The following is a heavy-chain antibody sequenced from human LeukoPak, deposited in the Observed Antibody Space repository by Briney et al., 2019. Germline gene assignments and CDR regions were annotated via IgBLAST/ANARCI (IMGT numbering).Heavy chain of an antibody. V-gene: IGHV1-8*01. CDR3: ARSLVVAATPNYYYGMDV. D-gene: IGHD2-15*01. J-gene: IGHJ6*02. CDR1: GYTFTSYD. CDR2: MNPNSGNT. Sequence: ASVKVSCKASGYTFTSYDINWVRQATGQGLEWMGWMNPNSGNTGYAQKFQGWVTMTRDTSISTAYMELSRLRSDDTAVYYCARSLVVAATPNYYYGMDVWGQGTTVTVSS.